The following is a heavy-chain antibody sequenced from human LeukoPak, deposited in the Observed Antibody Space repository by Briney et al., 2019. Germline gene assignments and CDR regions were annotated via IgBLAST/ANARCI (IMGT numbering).Heavy chain of an antibody. Sequence: GGSLRLSCAASGFTFSDYYMSWIRQAPGKGLEWVSYISSSGSTIHYADSVKGRFTISRDNSKNTLYLQMNSLRAEDTAVYYCAKTGPPRNPPDYWGQGTLVTVSS. D-gene: IGHD1-14*01. CDR2: ISSSGSTI. CDR3: AKTGPPRNPPDY. J-gene: IGHJ4*02. CDR1: GFTFSDYY. V-gene: IGHV3-11*01.